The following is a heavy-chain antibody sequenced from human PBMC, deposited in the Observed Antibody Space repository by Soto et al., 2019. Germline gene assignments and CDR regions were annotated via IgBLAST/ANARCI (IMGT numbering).Heavy chain of an antibody. Sequence: EVQLLESGGGLVQPGGSLRLSCAASGFTFSSYAMSWVRQAPGKGLEWVSAISGSDDITHYADSVKGRFTISRDNSKNTLYLQMNSLRAEDTAVYYCAKDLGGTMIVVCVWVPDDAFDIWGQGTMVTVSS. D-gene: IGHD3-22*01. CDR2: ISGSDDIT. CDR1: GFTFSSYA. CDR3: AKDLGGTMIVVCVWVPDDAFDI. V-gene: IGHV3-23*01. J-gene: IGHJ3*02.